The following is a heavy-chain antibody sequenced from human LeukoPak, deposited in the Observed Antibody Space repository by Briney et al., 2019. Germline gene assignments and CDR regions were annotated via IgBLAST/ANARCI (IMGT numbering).Heavy chain of an antibody. Sequence: SETLSLTCTASGGSISSYYWSWIRQPAGKGLEWIGRIYTSGSTNYNPSLKSRVTMSFDTSNNHFSLKLSSVTAADTAVYYCARDGAYYDYVWGSYRYSYYFDYWGQGTLVTVSS. V-gene: IGHV4-4*07. J-gene: IGHJ4*02. CDR2: IYTSGST. CDR1: GGSISSYY. CDR3: ARDGAYYDYVWGSYRYSYYFDY. D-gene: IGHD3-16*02.